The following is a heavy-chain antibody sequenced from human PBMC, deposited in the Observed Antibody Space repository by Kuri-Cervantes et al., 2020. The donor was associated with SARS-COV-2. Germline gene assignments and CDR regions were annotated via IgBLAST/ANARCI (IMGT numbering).Heavy chain of an antibody. Sequence: GSLRLSCAVYGGSFSGYYWSWIRQPPGKGLEWIGEINHSGSTNYDPSLKSRVTISVDTSKNQFSLKLSSVTAADTAVYYCARGRTVTTLYYYYHYDMDVWGQGTTVTVSS. CDR1: GGSFSGYY. CDR2: INHSGST. J-gene: IGHJ6*02. V-gene: IGHV4-34*01. CDR3: ARGRTVTTLYYYYHYDMDV. D-gene: IGHD4-11*01.